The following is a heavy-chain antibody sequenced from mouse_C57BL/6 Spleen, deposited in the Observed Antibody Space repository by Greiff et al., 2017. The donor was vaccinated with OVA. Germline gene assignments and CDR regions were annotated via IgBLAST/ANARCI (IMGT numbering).Heavy chain of an antibody. CDR3: ARDRNLPYYFDY. CDR2: ISDGGSYT. CDR1: GFTFSSYA. J-gene: IGHJ2*01. Sequence: EVMLVESGGGLVKPGGSLKLSCAASGFTFSSYAMSWVRQTPEKRLEWVATISDGGSYTYYPDNVKGRFTISRDNAKNNLYLQMSHLKSEDTAMYYCARDRNLPYYFDYWGQGTTRTVSS. V-gene: IGHV5-4*01.